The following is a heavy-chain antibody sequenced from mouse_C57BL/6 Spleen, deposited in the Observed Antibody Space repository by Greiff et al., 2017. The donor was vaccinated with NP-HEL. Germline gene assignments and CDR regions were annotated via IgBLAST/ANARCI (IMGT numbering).Heavy chain of an antibody. V-gene: IGHV1-76*01. CDR1: GYTFTDYY. J-gene: IGHJ4*01. CDR3: ARQGDYGNYGAMDY. D-gene: IGHD2-1*01. CDR2: IYPGSGNT. Sequence: VHLVESGAELVRPGASVKLSCKASGYTFTDYYINWVKQRPGQGLEWIARIYPGSGNTYYNEKFKGKATLTAEKSSSTAYMQLSSLTSEDSAVYFCARQGDYGNYGAMDYWGQGTSVTVSS.